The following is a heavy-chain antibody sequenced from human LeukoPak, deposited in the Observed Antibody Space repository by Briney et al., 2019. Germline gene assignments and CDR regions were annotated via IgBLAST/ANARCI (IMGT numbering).Heavy chain of an antibody. CDR2: IIPIFGTA. CDR3: ARAVGGVPAADYYYYYMDV. D-gene: IGHD2-2*01. CDR1: GGTFSSYA. J-gene: IGHJ6*03. Sequence: GASVKVSCKASGGTFSSYAISWGRQAPGQGLEWMGGIIPIFGTANYAQKFQGRVTITADESTSTAYMELSSLRSEDPAVYYCARAVGGVPAADYYYYYMDVWGKGTTVTVSS. V-gene: IGHV1-69*13.